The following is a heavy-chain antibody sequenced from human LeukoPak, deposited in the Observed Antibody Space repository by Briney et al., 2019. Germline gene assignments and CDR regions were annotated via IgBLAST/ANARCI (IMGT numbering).Heavy chain of an antibody. CDR3: ARRYFDY. CDR1: GFTFSSYS. J-gene: IGHJ4*02. V-gene: IGHV3-7*03. Sequence: PGGSLRLSCAASGFTFSSYSMNWVRQAPGKGLEWVANIKQDGSEKYYVDSVKGRFTISRDNAKNALYLYMNSLRADDTAVYYCARRYFDYWGQGTLVTVSS. CDR2: IKQDGSEK.